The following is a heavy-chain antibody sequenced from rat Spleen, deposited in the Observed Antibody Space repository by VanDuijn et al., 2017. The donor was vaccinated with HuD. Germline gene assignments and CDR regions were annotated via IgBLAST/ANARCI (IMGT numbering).Heavy chain of an antibody. Sequence: EVQLVESGGGLVQPGRSLKLSCAASGFTFSNYGMAWVRQAPGKGLEWVASITNTGGSTYYPDSVKGLFTISRDNAKSTLYLQMDSLRSEDTATYYCARHPQLGVFWYFDFWGPGTMVTVSS. D-gene: IGHD5-1*01. J-gene: IGHJ1*01. CDR1: GFTFSNYG. CDR2: ITNTGGST. CDR3: ARHPQLGVFWYFDF. V-gene: IGHV5-29*01.